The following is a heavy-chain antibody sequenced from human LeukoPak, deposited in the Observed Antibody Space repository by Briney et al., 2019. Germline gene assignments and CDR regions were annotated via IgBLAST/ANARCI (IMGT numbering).Heavy chain of an antibody. CDR2: IRYDGSNK. V-gene: IGHV3-30*02. J-gene: IGHJ4*02. CDR1: GFTFSSYG. Sequence: GGSLRLSCAASGFTFSSYGMHWVRQAPGKGLEWVAFIRYDGSNKYYADSVKGRFTISRDNSKNTLYLQMNSPRAEDTAVYYCAKDRGDYFDYWGQGTLVTVS. CDR3: AKDRGDYFDY.